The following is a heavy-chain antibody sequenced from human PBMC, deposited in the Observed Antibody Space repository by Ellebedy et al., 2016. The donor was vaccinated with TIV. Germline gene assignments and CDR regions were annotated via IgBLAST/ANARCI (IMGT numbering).Heavy chain of an antibody. CDR1: GYTFTGYY. D-gene: IGHD1-26*01. Sequence: AASVKVSCKASGYTFTGYYMHWVRQAPGQGLEWMGCINPNSGGTNYAQKFQGRVTMTRDTSISTAYMELSRLRSDDTAVYYCATTIVGATTLGYWGQGTQVDVSS. V-gene: IGHV1-2*02. CDR2: INPNSGGT. J-gene: IGHJ4*02. CDR3: ATTIVGATTLGY.